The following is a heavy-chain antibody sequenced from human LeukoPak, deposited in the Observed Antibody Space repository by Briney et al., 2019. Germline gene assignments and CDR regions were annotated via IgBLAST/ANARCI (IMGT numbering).Heavy chain of an antibody. V-gene: IGHV3-48*01. J-gene: IGHJ5*02. CDR3: ARVYGDNWFDP. D-gene: IGHD4-17*01. CDR1: GFTFSSYS. Sequence: GGSLRLSCAASGFTFSSYSMNWVRQAPGKGLEWASYISSSSSTIYYADSVKGRFTISRDNAKNSLYLQMNSLRAEDTAVYYCARVYGDNWFDPWGQGTLVTVSS. CDR2: ISSSSSTI.